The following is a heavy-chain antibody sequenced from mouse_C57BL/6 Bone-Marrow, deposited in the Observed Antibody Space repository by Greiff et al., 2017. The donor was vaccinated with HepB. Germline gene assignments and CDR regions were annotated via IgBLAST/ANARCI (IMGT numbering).Heavy chain of an antibody. Sequence: VQLQQSGPELVKPGASVKISCKASGYAFSSSWMNWVKQRPGKGLEWIGRIYPGDGDTNYNGKFKGKATLTADKSSSTAYMKLSSLTSEDSAVYFCGRDYYGSPYYFDYWGQGTTLTVSS. D-gene: IGHD1-1*01. V-gene: IGHV1-82*01. CDR2: IYPGDGDT. J-gene: IGHJ2*01. CDR1: GYAFSSSW. CDR3: GRDYYGSPYYFDY.